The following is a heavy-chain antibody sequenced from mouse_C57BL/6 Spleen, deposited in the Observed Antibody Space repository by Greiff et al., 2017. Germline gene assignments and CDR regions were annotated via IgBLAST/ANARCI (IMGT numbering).Heavy chain of an antibody. CDR1: GYTFTSYW. CDR2: IYPGSGST. Sequence: QVQLQQPGAELVKPGASVKMSCKASGYTFTSYWITWVKQRPGQGLEWIGDIYPGSGSTNYNEKFKSKATLTVDTSSSTAYMQLSSLTSEDSAVYFCARGGIYYGYDGFAYWGQGTLVTVSA. J-gene: IGHJ3*01. CDR3: ARGGIYYGYDGFAY. D-gene: IGHD2-2*01. V-gene: IGHV1-55*01.